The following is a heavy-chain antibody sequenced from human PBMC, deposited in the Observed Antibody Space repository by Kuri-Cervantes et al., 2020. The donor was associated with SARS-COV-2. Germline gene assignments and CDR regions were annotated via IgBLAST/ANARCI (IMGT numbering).Heavy chain of an antibody. D-gene: IGHD2-21*01. J-gene: IGHJ4*02. CDR2: INHSGST. CDR3: ARGLSGVD. CDR1: GGSFNGYY. V-gene: IGHV4-34*01. Sequence: GSLRLSCAVYGGSFNGYYWSWIRQPPGKGLEWIGEINHSGSTNNNPSLKSRVTISVDTSKNQFSLKLSSVTAADTAVYYCARGLSGVDWGQGTLVTVSS.